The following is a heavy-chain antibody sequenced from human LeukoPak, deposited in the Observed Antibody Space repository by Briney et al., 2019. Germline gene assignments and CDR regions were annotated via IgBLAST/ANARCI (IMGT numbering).Heavy chain of an antibody. CDR2: INHSGST. CDR1: GGSFSGYY. CDR3: ARGSL. Sequence: SETLSLTCAVYGGSFSGYYWSWIRQPPGKGLEWIGEINHSGSTNHNPSLKSRVTISVDTSKNQFSLKLSSVTAADAAVYYCARGSLWGQGTLVTVSS. V-gene: IGHV4-34*01. J-gene: IGHJ4*02.